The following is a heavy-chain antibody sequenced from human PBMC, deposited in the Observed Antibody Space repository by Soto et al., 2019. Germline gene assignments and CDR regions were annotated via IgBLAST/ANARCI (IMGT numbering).Heavy chain of an antibody. Sequence: SETLSLTCTVSGGSISSSSYYWGWIRQPPGKGLEWIGSIYYSGSTYYNPSLKSRVTISVDTSKNQFSLKLSSVTAADTAVYYRARRITMVRGVIIGSYNWFDPWGQGTLVTVSS. CDR2: IYYSGST. D-gene: IGHD3-10*01. CDR3: ARRITMVRGVIIGSYNWFDP. J-gene: IGHJ5*02. V-gene: IGHV4-39*01. CDR1: GGSISSSSYY.